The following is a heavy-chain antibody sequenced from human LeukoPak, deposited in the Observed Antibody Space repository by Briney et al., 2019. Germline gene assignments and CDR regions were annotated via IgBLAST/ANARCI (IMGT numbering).Heavy chain of an antibody. Sequence: PSETLSLTCTVSGGSINTYYWSWIRQPAGKGLEWIWRIYSTGITTYNPSLKGRVTMSVDTSKNQFSLKLSSVTAADTAVYYCARPQSGLGWFDPWGQGILVTVSS. V-gene: IGHV4-4*07. CDR3: ARPQSGLGWFDP. CDR2: IYSTGIT. J-gene: IGHJ5*02. CDR1: GGSINTYY.